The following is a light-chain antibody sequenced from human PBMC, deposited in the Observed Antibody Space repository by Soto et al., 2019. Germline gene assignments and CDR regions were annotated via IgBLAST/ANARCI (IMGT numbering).Light chain of an antibody. J-gene: IGLJ1*01. CDR1: SSDVGSYNL. V-gene: IGLV2-23*02. CDR3: CSYAGSSTFV. CDR2: EVS. Sequence: QSVLTQPASVSGSAGQSMTISCTGTSSDVGSYNLVSWYQQHPGKAPKLMIYEVSKRPSGVSNRFSGSKSGNTASLTISGLQAEDEADYYCCSYAGSSTFVFGTGTQLTVL.